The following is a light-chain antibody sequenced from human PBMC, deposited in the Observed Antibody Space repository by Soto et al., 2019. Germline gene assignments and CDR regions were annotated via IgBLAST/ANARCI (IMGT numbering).Light chain of an antibody. Sequence: DIQMTQSPSTLSASVGDRVTITCRASQSISSWLAWYQQKPGKAPKRLIYDASSLESRVQSRFSGSGSGTEFTLSLSSLQPDDFASYYCQQYNCSSQPFGQGTKVEIK. CDR1: QSISSW. CDR2: DAS. J-gene: IGKJ1*01. V-gene: IGKV1-5*01. CDR3: QQYNCSSQP.